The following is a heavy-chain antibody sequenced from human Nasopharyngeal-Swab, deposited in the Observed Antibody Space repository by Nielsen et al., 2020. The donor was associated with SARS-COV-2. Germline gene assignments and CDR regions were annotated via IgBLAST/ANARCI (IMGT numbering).Heavy chain of an antibody. CDR3: ASHYYDSSGSTSADYYYYYMDV. Sequence: GGSLRLSCVASGFSFSDSGIHWVRQGRGKGLEWVGRIRTKPNSYETTYAASVKGRFTISRDDSKNTAYLQMNSLRAEDTAVYYCASHYYDSSGSTSADYYYYYMDVWGKGTTVTVSS. V-gene: IGHV3-73*01. CDR2: IRTKPNSYET. J-gene: IGHJ6*03. CDR1: GFSFSDSG. D-gene: IGHD3-22*01.